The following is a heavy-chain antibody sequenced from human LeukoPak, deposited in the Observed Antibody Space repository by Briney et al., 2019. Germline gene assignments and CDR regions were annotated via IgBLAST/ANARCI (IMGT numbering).Heavy chain of an antibody. D-gene: IGHD1-26*01. CDR3: ARATGSYSHFDY. CDR2: ISAYNGNT. V-gene: IGHV1-18*04. J-gene: IGHJ4*02. CDR1: GYTFTAYY. Sequence: VASVKVSCKASGYTFTAYYIHWVRPAPGQGLAWMGWISAYNGNTNYAQKLQGRVTMTTDTSTSTAYMELRSLRSDDTAVYYCARATGSYSHFDYWGQGTLVTVSS.